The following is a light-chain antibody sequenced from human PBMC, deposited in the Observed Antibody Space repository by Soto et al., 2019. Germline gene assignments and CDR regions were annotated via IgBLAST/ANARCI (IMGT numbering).Light chain of an antibody. CDR3: SSFAGSNYYVV. CDR1: SSDVGGYNY. V-gene: IGLV2-8*01. Sequence: QSALTQPPSASGSPGQSVTISCTGTSSDVGGYNYVSWYQQHPGKAPRLMIYEVNKRPSGVPDRFSGSKSGNTASLTVSGLQAEDEGDYYCSSFAGSNYYVVFGGGTQLTVL. CDR2: EVN. J-gene: IGLJ2*01.